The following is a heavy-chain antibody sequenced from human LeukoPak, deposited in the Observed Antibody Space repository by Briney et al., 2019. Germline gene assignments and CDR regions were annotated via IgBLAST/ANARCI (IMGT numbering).Heavy chain of an antibody. CDR3: AREKLGPYYFDY. CDR2: ISSSSSYI. CDR1: GFTFSSYS. D-gene: IGHD7-27*01. J-gene: IGHJ4*02. V-gene: IGHV3-21*03. Sequence: GGSLRLSCAASGFTFSSYSMNWVRQAPGKGLEWVSSISSSSSYIYYADSVKGRFTISRDNAKNSLYLQMNSLRAEDTAVYYCAREKLGPYYFDYWGQGTLVTVSS.